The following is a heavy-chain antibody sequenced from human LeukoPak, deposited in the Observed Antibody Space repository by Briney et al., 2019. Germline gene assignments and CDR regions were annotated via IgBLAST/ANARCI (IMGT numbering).Heavy chain of an antibody. D-gene: IGHD6-19*01. Sequence: SETLSLTCTVSGGSISSGGYYWSWIRQHPGKGLEWIGYIYYSGSTYCNPSLKSRVTISVDTSKNQFSLKLSSVTAADTAVYYCAGTVAGHFDYWGQGTLVTVSS. CDR2: IYYSGST. CDR3: AGTVAGHFDY. J-gene: IGHJ4*02. CDR1: GGSISSGGYY. V-gene: IGHV4-31*03.